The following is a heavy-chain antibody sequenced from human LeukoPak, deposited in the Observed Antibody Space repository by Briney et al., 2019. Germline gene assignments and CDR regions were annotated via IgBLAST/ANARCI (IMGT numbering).Heavy chain of an antibody. CDR3: AKGQGAPWDAFDI. CDR1: GFTFSNYA. J-gene: IGHJ3*02. CDR2: ISGSGGST. D-gene: IGHD3-16*01. Sequence: GSLRLSCVASGFTFSNYAMHWVRQAPGKGLEWVSAISGSGGSTYYADSVKGRFTISRDNSKNTLYLQMNSLRAEDTAVYYCAKGQGAPWDAFDIWGQGTMVTVSS. V-gene: IGHV3-23*01.